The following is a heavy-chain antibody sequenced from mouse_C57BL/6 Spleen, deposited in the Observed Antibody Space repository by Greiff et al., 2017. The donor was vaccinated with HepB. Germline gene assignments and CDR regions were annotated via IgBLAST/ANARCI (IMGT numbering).Heavy chain of an antibody. CDR1: GYTFTSYW. CDR2: IDPSDSYT. V-gene: IGHV1-59*01. D-gene: IGHD2-1*01. Sequence: QVQLQQPGAELVRPGTSVKLSCKASGYTFTSYWVHWVKQRPGQGLEWIGVIDPSDSYTNYNQKFKGKATLTVDTSSSTAYMQLSSLTSEDSAVYYCARSRGYGNYGFAYWGQGTLVTVSA. J-gene: IGHJ3*01. CDR3: ARSRGYGNYGFAY.